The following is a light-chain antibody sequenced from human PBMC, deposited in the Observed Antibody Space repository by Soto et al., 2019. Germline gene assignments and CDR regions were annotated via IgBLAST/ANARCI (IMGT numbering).Light chain of an antibody. CDR2: EVS. CDR1: SNDVGNYKY. J-gene: IGLJ1*01. Sequence: QSVLTQPASVSGSPGQSITMSCTGTSNDVGNYKYVSWYQQHPGKAPKLVIYEVSNRPSGISTSFSGSKYGNTASLTISGLQPEDEADYYCSSFTTGSNLAYVFGAGTKVTV. V-gene: IGLV2-14*01. CDR3: SSFTTGSNLAYV.